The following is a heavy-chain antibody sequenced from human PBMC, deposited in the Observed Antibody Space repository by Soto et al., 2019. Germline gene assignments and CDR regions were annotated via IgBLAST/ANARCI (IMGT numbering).Heavy chain of an antibody. CDR3: AASEDYYDSSGPPI. D-gene: IGHD3-22*01. J-gene: IGHJ3*02. V-gene: IGHV3-30-3*01. CDR2: ISYDGSNK. CDR1: GVTFSSYA. Sequence: HPGGSLRLSCAASGVTFSSYAMHWVRQAPGKGLEWVAVISYDGSNKYYADSVRGRFTISRDNSKNTLYLQMNSLRAEDTAVYYCAASEDYYDSSGPPIWGQGTMVTVSS.